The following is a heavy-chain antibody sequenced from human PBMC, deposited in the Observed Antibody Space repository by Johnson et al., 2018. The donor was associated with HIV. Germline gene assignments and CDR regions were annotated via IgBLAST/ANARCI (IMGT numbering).Heavy chain of an antibody. CDR2: ISYDGSNK. V-gene: IGHV3-30-3*02. D-gene: IGHD3-3*01. CDR3: ANDFWSGSGI. J-gene: IGHJ3*02. Sequence: LVESGGGVVQPGGSLRLSCAASGFTFSSYAMHWVRQAPGKGLEWVAVISYDGSNKYYADSVKGRFTISRDNSKSTLYLQMNSLRAEDTAVYYCANDFWSGSGIWGQGTMVTVSS. CDR1: GFTFSSYA.